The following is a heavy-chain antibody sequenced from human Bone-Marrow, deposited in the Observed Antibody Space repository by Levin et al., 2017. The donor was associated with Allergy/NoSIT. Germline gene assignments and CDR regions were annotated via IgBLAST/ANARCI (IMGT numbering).Heavy chain of an antibody. J-gene: IGHJ4*02. Sequence: ETLSLTCAASGFTFATYWMSWVRQAPGKGLEWVANINQEASEKNYVDSVMGRFTISRDNARNSLYLQMSSLRVEDTAVYYCARDQKYSQFDYWGQGTLVTVSS. CDR3: ARDQKYSQFDY. CDR2: INQEASEK. CDR1: GFTFATYW. V-gene: IGHV3-7*01. D-gene: IGHD4-11*01.